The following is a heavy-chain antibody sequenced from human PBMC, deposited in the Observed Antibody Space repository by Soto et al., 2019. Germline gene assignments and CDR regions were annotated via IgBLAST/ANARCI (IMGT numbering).Heavy chain of an antibody. V-gene: IGHV1-46*01. CDR3: ARGTGDFWSGRTVGHWFDP. Sequence: GXSXKVSCKAAGYTXSSYYMDLVRQAPGQGLEWMGIINPSGGSTSYAQKFKGRVTMTRDTSTSTVYIELSSLRSEDTAVYYCARGTGDFWSGRTVGHWFDPWGQGTLVTVSS. CDR1: GYTXSSYY. D-gene: IGHD3-3*01. CDR2: INPSGGST. J-gene: IGHJ5*02.